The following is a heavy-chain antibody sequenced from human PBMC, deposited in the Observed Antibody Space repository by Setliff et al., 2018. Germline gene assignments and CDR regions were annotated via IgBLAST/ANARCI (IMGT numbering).Heavy chain of an antibody. Sequence: SETLSLTCIVSADSMNNNFWTWIRRPPGKGLEWIGYIYPDGTTNYNPSLKSRVTMSLDTSKNQFSLSLTSVTAADTAMYFCARTARVPDCSGQGILVTVSS. J-gene: IGHJ4*02. CDR2: IYPDGTT. V-gene: IGHV4-4*08. CDR3: ARTARVPDC. CDR1: ADSMNNNF.